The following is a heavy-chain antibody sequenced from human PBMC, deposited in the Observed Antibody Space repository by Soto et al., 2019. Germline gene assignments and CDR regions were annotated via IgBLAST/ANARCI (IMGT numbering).Heavy chain of an antibody. Sequence: GASVKVSCKASGYTFTSYDINWVRQATGQGLEWMGWMNPNSGNTGYAQKFQGRVTMTRNTSISTAYMELSSLRSEDTAVYYFVVQDIVVVVAATGGDADYWGQGTLVTVSS. CDR2: MNPNSGNT. CDR3: VVQDIVVVVAATGGDADY. CDR1: GYTFTSYD. J-gene: IGHJ4*02. D-gene: IGHD2-15*01. V-gene: IGHV1-8*01.